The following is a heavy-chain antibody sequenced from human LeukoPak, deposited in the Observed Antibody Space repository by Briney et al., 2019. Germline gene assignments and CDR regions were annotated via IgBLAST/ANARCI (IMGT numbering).Heavy chain of an antibody. J-gene: IGHJ4*02. CDR1: GYNFTTYW. V-gene: IGHV5-51*01. D-gene: IGHD3-22*01. Sequence: GESLKISCKASGYNFTTYWIGWVRQMPGKGLEWMGIIHSADSETKYRPSFQGQVTMSVDKFISTAYLHWNRLTASDTAIYYCGRQAVSSGFYSDYCDHWSQGTLVSVSS. CDR2: IHSADSET. CDR3: GRQAVSSGFYSDYCDH.